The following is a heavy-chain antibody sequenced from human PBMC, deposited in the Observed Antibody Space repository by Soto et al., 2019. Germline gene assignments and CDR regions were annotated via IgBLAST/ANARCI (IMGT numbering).Heavy chain of an antibody. CDR1: GFTFSGDW. V-gene: IGHV3-74*01. J-gene: IGHJ4*02. CDR3: ARGPRSLYHHEY. CDR2: INMDGTST. Sequence: EVQLVESGGGVVQPGGSLRLSCVASGFTFSGDWMHWVRQAAGKGLMWVSRINMDGTSTNYADSVKGRFTISRDNAKNTLFLQMNSLRVDDTAVYYCARGPRSLYHHEYWGQGALVTVA. D-gene: IGHD2-2*01.